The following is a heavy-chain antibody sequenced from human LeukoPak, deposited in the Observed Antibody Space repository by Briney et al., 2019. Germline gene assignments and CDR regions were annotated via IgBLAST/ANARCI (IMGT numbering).Heavy chain of an antibody. CDR1: GFTFSSYA. Sequence: GGSLRLSCAASGFTFSSYAMSWVRQAPGKGLEWVSAISGSGGSTYYADSVKGRFTISRDNSKNTLYLQMNSLRAEDTALYYCARVTYYYDSSGYYRLDYYYMDVWGKGTTVTVSS. CDR2: ISGSGGST. CDR3: ARVTYYYDSSGYYRLDYYYMDV. J-gene: IGHJ6*03. V-gene: IGHV3-23*01. D-gene: IGHD3-22*01.